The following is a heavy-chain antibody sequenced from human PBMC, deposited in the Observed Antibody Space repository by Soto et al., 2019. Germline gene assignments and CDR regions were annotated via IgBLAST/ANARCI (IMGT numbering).Heavy chain of an antibody. CDR1: GFTVSSNY. V-gene: IGHV3-53*04. Sequence: GGSLRLSCAASGFTVSSNYMSWVRQAPGKGLEWVSVIYSGGSTYYADSVKGRFTISRHNSKNTLYLQMNSLRAEDTAVYYGASSPDDYGDYDYYYYGMDVWGQGTTVTVSS. J-gene: IGHJ6*02. CDR2: IYSGGST. CDR3: ASSPDDYGDYDYYYYGMDV. D-gene: IGHD4-17*01.